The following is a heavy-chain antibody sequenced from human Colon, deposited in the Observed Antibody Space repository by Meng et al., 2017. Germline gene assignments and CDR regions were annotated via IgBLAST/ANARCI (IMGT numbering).Heavy chain of an antibody. D-gene: IGHD3-9*01. CDR3: VRQGMTSYSWGY. Sequence: QVQLQDSGPGLVKPSGTLSLTCAVSSGSISSSNWWSWVRQPPGKGLEWIGEISQSGTTYYNPSLKSRVTITGDWSKNQFSLNLNSVTAADTALYYCVRQGMTSYSWGYWGQGTLVTVSS. J-gene: IGHJ4*02. V-gene: IGHV4-4*02. CDR1: SGSISSSNW. CDR2: ISQSGTT.